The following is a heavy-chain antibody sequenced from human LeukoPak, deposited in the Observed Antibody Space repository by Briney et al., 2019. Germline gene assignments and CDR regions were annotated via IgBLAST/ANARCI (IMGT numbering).Heavy chain of an antibody. Sequence: GGSLRLSCAASGFTFSDYYMSWIRQAPGKGLEWVSYISSSGSTIYYADSVKGRFTISRDNAKNSLHLQMNSLRAEDTAVYYCAKDLDTYDFWSGPSLFDYWGQGTLVTVSS. CDR3: AKDLDTYDFWSGPSLFDY. J-gene: IGHJ4*02. D-gene: IGHD3-3*01. CDR2: ISSSGSTI. CDR1: GFTFSDYY. V-gene: IGHV3-11*01.